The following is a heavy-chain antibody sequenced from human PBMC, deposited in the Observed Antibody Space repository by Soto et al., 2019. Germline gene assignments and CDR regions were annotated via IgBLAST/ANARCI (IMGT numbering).Heavy chain of an antibody. J-gene: IGHJ4*02. CDR1: GGSFSGYY. D-gene: IGHD3-10*01. V-gene: IGHV4-34*01. Sequence: NPSETLTLTCAVYGGSFSGYYWSWIRQPPGKGLEWIGEINHSGSTNYNPSLKSRVTISVDTSKNQFSLKLSSVTAADTAVYYCARSRNTMVRGDFDYWGQGTLVTVSS. CDR2: INHSGST. CDR3: ARSRNTMVRGDFDY.